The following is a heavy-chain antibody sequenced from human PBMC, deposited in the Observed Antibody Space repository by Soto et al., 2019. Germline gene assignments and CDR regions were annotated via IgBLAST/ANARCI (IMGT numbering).Heavy chain of an antibody. D-gene: IGHD3-10*01. V-gene: IGHV3-11*01. CDR2: ISSSGSTI. CDR1: GFTFSDYY. Sequence: PGGSLRLSCAAPGFTFSDYYMSWIRQAPGKGMEWVSYISSSGSTIYYADSVKGRFTISRDNAKNSLYLQMNSLRAEDTAVYYCARYQLLLWSAESKPVWGKATTVTLSS. J-gene: IGHJ6*04. CDR3: ARYQLLLWSAESKPV.